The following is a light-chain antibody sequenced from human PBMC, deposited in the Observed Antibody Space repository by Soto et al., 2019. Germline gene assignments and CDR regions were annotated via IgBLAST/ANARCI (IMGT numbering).Light chain of an antibody. CDR2: DAS. Sequence: ATQLTQSPSSLSASVGDRVTITCRASQDISSALAWFQQKPGKTPKVLISDASTLESGVPSRFRGSGSGTDFTLTISGLQPEDFATYYCQQFHSYPLTFGEGPRLGS. J-gene: IGKJ4*01. V-gene: IGKV1-13*02. CDR3: QQFHSYPLT. CDR1: QDISSA.